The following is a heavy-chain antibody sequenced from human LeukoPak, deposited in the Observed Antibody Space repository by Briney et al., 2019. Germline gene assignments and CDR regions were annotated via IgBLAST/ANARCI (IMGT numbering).Heavy chain of an antibody. V-gene: IGHV3-30-3*01. D-gene: IGHD2-8*01. J-gene: IGHJ4*02. CDR2: ISYDGSNK. Sequence: PGRSMRLSCAASGFTFSSYAMHWVRQAPGKGLQWVAVISYDGSNKYYADSVKGRFTISRDNAKNSLYLQMNSLRAEDTAVYYCARESVYCTNGVCYDYFDYWGQGTLVTVSS. CDR1: GFTFSSYA. CDR3: ARESVYCTNGVCYDYFDY.